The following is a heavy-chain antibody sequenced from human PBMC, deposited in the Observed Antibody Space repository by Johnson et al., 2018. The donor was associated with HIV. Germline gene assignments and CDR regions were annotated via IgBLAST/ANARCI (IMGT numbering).Heavy chain of an antibody. Sequence: EVQLVESGGDVVQPGGSLRLSCAASGFTLSRSDMHWVRQPTGHGLEWVSGISWNSGSIGYPDSVKGRFTISRDNAKNSLYLQMNSLRAEDTALYYCARDEGYCTGGVCSDAFDIWGQGTLVTVSS. D-gene: IGHD2-8*02. V-gene: IGHV3-9*01. CDR1: GFTLSRSD. CDR2: ISWNSGSI. J-gene: IGHJ3*02. CDR3: ARDEGYCTGGVCSDAFDI.